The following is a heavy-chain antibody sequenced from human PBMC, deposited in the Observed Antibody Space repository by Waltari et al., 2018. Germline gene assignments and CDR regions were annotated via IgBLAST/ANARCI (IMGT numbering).Heavy chain of an antibody. D-gene: IGHD6-6*01. CDR2: IIPIFGTA. V-gene: IGHV1-69*14. CDR3: ARVSVIGNIAARLYYYYYYMDV. Sequence: QVQLVQSGAEVKKPGSSVKVSCKASGGTFSSYAISWVRQAPGQGLEWMGGIIPIFGTANYAQKFQGRVTITADKSTSTAYMELSSLRSEDTAVYYCARVSVIGNIAARLYYYYYYMDVWGKGTTVTVSS. J-gene: IGHJ6*03. CDR1: GGTFSSYA.